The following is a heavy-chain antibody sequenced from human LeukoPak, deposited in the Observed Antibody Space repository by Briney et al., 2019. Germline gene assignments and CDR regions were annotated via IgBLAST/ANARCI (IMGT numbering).Heavy chain of an antibody. J-gene: IGHJ6*03. D-gene: IGHD6-6*01. Sequence: GGSLRLSCAASGFTFTNFAMHWVRQSPGKGLEWVAVISNDERNKYYADSVKGRFTISRDDAKNSLYLQMDSLRAEDTAVYYCARVARLYYYYMDVWGRGTTVTVSS. CDR3: ARVARLYYYYMDV. V-gene: IGHV3-30*04. CDR1: GFTFTNFA. CDR2: ISNDERNK.